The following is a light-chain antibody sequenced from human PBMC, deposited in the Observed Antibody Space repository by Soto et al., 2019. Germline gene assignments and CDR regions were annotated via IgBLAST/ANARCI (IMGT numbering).Light chain of an antibody. V-gene: IGKV2-28*01. J-gene: IGKJ5*01. CDR3: MQALQTPT. Sequence: DIVMTQSPLSLPVTPGEPVSISCRSSQSLLHSNGYNYLDWYLQKPGQSPQLLIYLGSNRASGVPDRFSGSGSGTDFTLKISTVEAEDVGVYYCMQALQTPTFGQGTRLEIK. CDR1: QSLLHSNGYNY. CDR2: LGS.